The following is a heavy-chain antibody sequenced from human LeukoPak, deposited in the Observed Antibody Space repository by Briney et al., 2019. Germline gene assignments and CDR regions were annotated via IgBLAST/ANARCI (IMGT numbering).Heavy chain of an antibody. V-gene: IGHV3-23*01. J-gene: IGHJ4*02. D-gene: IGHD3-22*01. CDR3: AKRPWYYYDSSGYYDY. CDR1: GFTFSSYA. CDR2: INGSGGST. Sequence: PGGSLRLSRAASGFTFSSYAMSWVRQAPGKGLEWVSAINGSGGSTYYADSVKGRFTISRDNSKNMLYLQMNSLRAEDTAVYYCAKRPWYYYDSSGYYDYWGQGTLVTVS.